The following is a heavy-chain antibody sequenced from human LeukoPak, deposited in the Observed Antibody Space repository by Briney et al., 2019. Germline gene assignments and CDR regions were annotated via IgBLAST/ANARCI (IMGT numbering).Heavy chain of an antibody. Sequence: GGSLRLSCAASGFTFSSYRMSWVRQAPGKGLEWVANIKQDGSEKYYVDSVKGRFTISRDNAKNSLYLQMNSLRADDAAVYYCARDSSSWYYFDSWGQGTLVTVSS. J-gene: IGHJ4*02. V-gene: IGHV3-7*01. D-gene: IGHD6-13*01. CDR2: IKQDGSEK. CDR1: GFTFSSYR. CDR3: ARDSSSWYYFDS.